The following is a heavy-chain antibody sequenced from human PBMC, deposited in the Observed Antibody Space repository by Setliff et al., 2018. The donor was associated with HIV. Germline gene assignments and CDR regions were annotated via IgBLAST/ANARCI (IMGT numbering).Heavy chain of an antibody. CDR3: TRDPTPIQLWFFSGYYSEY. CDR2: IWYDGSNK. CDR1: GFTFSSYG. Sequence: PGGSLRLSCAASGFTFSSYGMHWVRQAPGKGLEWAAVIWYDGSNKYYADSVKGRLTISRDNSKNTLYLQMDCLRVEDTALYYCTRDPTPIQLWFFSGYYSEYWGPGTLVTVSS. D-gene: IGHD5-18*01. V-gene: IGHV3-33*01. J-gene: IGHJ4*02.